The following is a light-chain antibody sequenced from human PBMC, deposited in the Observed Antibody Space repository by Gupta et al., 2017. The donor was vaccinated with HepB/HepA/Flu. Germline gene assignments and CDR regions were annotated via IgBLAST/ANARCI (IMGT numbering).Light chain of an antibody. V-gene: IGKV3-20*01. CDR2: GAS. Sequence: EIVLTQSPGTLSLSPGERATLSCRASQSVSSSYLAWYQQKPGQTPRLLIYGASSSATGIPDRFSGSGCGTDFTLTISRREPDDFAVYYCQQYGSSPMYTFGQGTKLEIK. CDR1: QSVSSSY. CDR3: QQYGSSPMYT. J-gene: IGKJ2*01.